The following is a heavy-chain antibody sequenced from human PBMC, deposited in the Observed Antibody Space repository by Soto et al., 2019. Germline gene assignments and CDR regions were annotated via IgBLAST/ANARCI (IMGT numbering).Heavy chain of an antibody. CDR1: GFTFSRYA. J-gene: IGHJ6*02. D-gene: IGHD5-18*01. Sequence: PWWSLRLSCSASGFTFSRYAMSWVRQAPGKRLEWVSAISGGGGSTYYADSVKGRFTISRDNSKNTLYLQMNSLRAEDTAVYYCAKDLNSPIRYYYGMDVWGQGTTVTVSS. CDR3: AKDLNSPIRYYYGMDV. CDR2: ISGGGGST. V-gene: IGHV3-23*01.